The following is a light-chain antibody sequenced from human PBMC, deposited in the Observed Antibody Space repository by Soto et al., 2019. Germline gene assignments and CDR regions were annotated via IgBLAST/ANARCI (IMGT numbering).Light chain of an antibody. CDR3: QQYINYSPWT. J-gene: IGKJ1*01. CDR2: DAS. V-gene: IGKV1-5*01. Sequence: IQMTQSPSTLSASVGDRVTITCRASQTISNWLAWYQQKPGKAPKLLIYDASSLQSGVPSRFSGSGSGTEFTLTISSLQPDDFATYYCQQYINYSPWTFGQGTKVEIK. CDR1: QTISNW.